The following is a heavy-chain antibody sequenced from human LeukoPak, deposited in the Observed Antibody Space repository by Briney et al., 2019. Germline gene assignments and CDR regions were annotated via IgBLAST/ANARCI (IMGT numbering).Heavy chain of an antibody. Sequence: SETLSLTCTVSGGSISSSSCSWGWIRQPPGKGLEWIGSIYYSGSTYYNPSLKSRVTISVDTSKNQFSLKLSSVTAADTAVYYCARIAHQLLFFAYWGQGTLVTVSS. V-gene: IGHV4-39*01. J-gene: IGHJ4*02. CDR2: IYYSGST. CDR1: GGSISSSSCS. D-gene: IGHD2-2*01. CDR3: ARIAHQLLFFAY.